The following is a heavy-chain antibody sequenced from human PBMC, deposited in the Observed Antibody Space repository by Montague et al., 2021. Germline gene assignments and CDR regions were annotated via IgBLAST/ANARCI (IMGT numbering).Heavy chain of an antibody. D-gene: IGHD3-10*01. CDR1: SGSIFHAH. J-gene: IGHJ5*02. V-gene: IGHV4-59*08. CDR2: MFFGGAT. CDR3: AKQDCFVSGTSYKGFDP. Sequence: SETLSLTCTVSSGSIFHAHWSWVRQPPGKGLEWLGSMFFGGATSTNPSLKSRVTMSIDTSTNQFSLKLSFVTAADTAVYYCAKQDCFVSGTSYKGFDPWGPVILVTVSS.